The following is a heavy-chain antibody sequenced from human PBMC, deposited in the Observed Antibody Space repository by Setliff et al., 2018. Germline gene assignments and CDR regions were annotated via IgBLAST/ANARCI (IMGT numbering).Heavy chain of an antibody. J-gene: IGHJ3*01. D-gene: IGHD4-17*01. V-gene: IGHV1-18*01. CDR2: ISVKNGNT. CDR1: GYIFNNYG. Sequence: ASVKVSCKASGYIFNNYGISWVRQAPGQGLEWMGWISVKNGNTNNAQKVQGRVTMTTDKSTSTAYMELRSLRSDDTAVYYCARDSPTVVTPLRTFDVWGQGTRVTVS. CDR3: ARDSPTVVTPLRTFDV.